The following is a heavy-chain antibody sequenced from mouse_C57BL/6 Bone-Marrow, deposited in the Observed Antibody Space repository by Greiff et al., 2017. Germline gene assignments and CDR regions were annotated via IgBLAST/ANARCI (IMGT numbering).Heavy chain of an antibody. CDR1: GFTFSSYG. J-gene: IGHJ1*03. CDR3: ARHRWERYFDV. V-gene: IGHV5-6*01. Sequence: VKLVESGGDLVKPGGSLKLSCAASGFTFSSYGMSWVRQTPDKRLEWVATISSGGSYTYYPDSVKGRFTIARDNAKNTLYLQMSSLKSEDTAMYYCARHRWERYFDVWGTGTTVTVSS. D-gene: IGHD1-1*02. CDR2: ISSGGSYT.